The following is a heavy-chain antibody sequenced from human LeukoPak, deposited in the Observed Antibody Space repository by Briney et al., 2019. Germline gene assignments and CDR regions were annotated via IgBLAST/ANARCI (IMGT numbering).Heavy chain of an antibody. D-gene: IGHD6-13*01. Sequence: SQTPSLTCDISGDSVSSNSAAWNWIRQSPSRGLEWLGRTYYRSKWFDDYAESVKSRITINPDTSKNQFSLQLNSVTPEDTAVYYCARDLGYSSTFLAFDIWGQGTMVTVSS. CDR3: ARDLGYSSTFLAFDI. V-gene: IGHV6-1*01. CDR2: TYYRSKWFD. CDR1: GDSVSSNSAA. J-gene: IGHJ3*02.